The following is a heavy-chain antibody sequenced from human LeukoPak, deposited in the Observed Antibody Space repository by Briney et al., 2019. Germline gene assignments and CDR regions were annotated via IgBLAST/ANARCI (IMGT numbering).Heavy chain of an antibody. CDR3: AAGYCSSTSCPGYYYGMDV. J-gene: IGHJ6*02. D-gene: IGHD2-2*01. Sequence: PGGSLRLSCAASGFTFSSYAMSWVRQAPGKGLEWVSAISGSGGSTYYADSVKGRFTISRDNSKDTLYLQMNSLRAEDTAVYYCAAGYCSSTSCPGYYYGMDVWGQGTMVTVSS. V-gene: IGHV3-23*01. CDR1: GFTFSSYA. CDR2: ISGSGGST.